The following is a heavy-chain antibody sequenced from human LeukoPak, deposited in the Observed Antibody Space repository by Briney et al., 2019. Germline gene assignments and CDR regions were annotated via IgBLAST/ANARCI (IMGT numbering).Heavy chain of an antibody. J-gene: IGHJ4*02. CDR1: GYTFTGYY. V-gene: IGHV1-2*06. CDR2: INPNSGGT. CDR3: ASPRLSGYYLDY. Sequence: ASVKVSCKASGYTFTGYYMHWVRQAPGQGLEWMGRINPNSGGTNYAQKFQSRVTMTRDTSISTAYMELSRLRSDDTAVYYCASPRLSGYYLDYWGQGTLVTVSS. D-gene: IGHD3-3*01.